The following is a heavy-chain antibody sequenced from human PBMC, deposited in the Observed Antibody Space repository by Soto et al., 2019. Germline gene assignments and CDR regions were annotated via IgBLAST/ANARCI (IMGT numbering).Heavy chain of an antibody. Sequence: PSETLSLTCTVSGGSISSSSYYWGWIRQPPGKGLEWIGIIYYSGSTYYNPSLKSRVTISVDTSKNQFSLKLSSVTAADTAVYYCACEWNVDYYYGMDVWGQGTTVTV. CDR2: IYYSGST. V-gene: IGHV4-39*01. CDR1: GGSISSSSYY. D-gene: IGHD1-1*01. CDR3: ACEWNVDYYYGMDV. J-gene: IGHJ6*02.